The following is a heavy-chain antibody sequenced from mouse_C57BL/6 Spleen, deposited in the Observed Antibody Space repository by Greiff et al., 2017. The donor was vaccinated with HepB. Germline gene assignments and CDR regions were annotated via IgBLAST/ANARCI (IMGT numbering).Heavy chain of an antibody. CDR3: AGGKDFDY. CDR2: IDPSDSYT. CDR1: GYTFTSYW. D-gene: IGHD1-1*01. Sequence: QVQLKQPGAELVMPGASVKLSCKASGYTFTSYWMHWVKQRPGQGLEWIGEIDPSDSYTNYNQKFKGKSTLTVDKSSSTAYMQLSSLTSEDSAVYYCAGGKDFDYWGQGTTRTVSS. V-gene: IGHV1-69*01. J-gene: IGHJ2*01.